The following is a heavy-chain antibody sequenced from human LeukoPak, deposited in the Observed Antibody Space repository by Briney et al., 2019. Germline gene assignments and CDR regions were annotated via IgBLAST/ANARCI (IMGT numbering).Heavy chain of an antibody. Sequence: SETLSLTCRVSGGPISSYYWSWIRQPPGKRLEWIGYISYSGSTLYNPSLESRVTMSVDTSKSQFSLQLRSVTAADTAVYYCARGRRDPLWGRGTLVTVSS. D-gene: IGHD5-24*01. V-gene: IGHV4-59*01. J-gene: IGHJ2*01. CDR1: GGPISSYY. CDR3: ARGRRDPL. CDR2: ISYSGST.